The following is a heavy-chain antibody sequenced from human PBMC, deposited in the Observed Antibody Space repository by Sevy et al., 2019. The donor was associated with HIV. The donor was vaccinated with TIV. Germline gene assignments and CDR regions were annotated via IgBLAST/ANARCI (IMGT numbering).Heavy chain of an antibody. J-gene: IGHJ3*02. CDR2: ISAYNGNT. CDR3: ARSSGIVGAPGAFDI. CDR1: GYTFTSYG. Sequence: ASVKVSCKASGYTFTSYGISWVRQAPGQGLEWMAWISAYNGNTNYAQKLQGRVTMTTDTSTSTAYMELRSLRSDDTAVYYCARSSGIVGAPGAFDIWGQGTMVTVSS. V-gene: IGHV1-18*01. D-gene: IGHD1-26*01.